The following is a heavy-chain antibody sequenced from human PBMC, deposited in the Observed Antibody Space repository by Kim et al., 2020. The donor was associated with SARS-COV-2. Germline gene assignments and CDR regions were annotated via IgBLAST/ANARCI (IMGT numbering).Heavy chain of an antibody. CDR2: IVPILGTT. Sequence: SVKVSRKASGGTFYSHAFSWVRQAPGQGLDWMGGIVPILGTTNYTQRFQGRVTITADKPTTSVYLELSSLRSDDTAIYFCVRDHWTRVHFGGADDSWGQGTLVTVSS. CDR1: GGTFYSHA. CDR3: VRDHWTRVHFGGADDS. D-gene: IGHD3-16*01. J-gene: IGHJ4*02. V-gene: IGHV1-69*10.